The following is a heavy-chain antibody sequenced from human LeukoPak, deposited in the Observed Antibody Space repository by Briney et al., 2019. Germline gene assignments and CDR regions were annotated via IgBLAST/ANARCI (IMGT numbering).Heavy chain of an antibody. Sequence: SQTLSLTCAVSGGSMSSGGYSWSWIRQPPGKGLEFIGYIYHSGNTYYIPSLKSRVTISVDRSKNQLSLKLTSVTAADTAVYFCAKMSSSSNWFDPWGQGTLVTVSS. CDR3: AKMSSSSNWFDP. CDR1: GGSMSSGGYS. CDR2: IYHSGNT. J-gene: IGHJ5*02. V-gene: IGHV4-30-2*01. D-gene: IGHD6-6*01.